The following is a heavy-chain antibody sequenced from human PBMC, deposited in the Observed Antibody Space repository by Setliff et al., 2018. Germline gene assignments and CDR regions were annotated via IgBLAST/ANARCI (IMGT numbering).Heavy chain of an antibody. J-gene: IGHJ4*02. CDR2: LHTSGTT. V-gene: IGHV4-61*02. CDR1: SGSITSGSYY. CDR3: ARDNTIVGANDY. Sequence: SQTISLASAVSSGSITSGSYYWSWIRQPAGEGLEWIGRLHTSGTTDYNPSLKGRFTISAETSTNHFSLKVTSVTAADTAVYYCARDNTIVGANDYWGQGALVTVSS. D-gene: IGHD1-26*01.